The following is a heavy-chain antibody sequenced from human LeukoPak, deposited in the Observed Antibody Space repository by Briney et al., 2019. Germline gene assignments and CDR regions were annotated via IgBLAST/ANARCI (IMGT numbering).Heavy chain of an antibody. J-gene: IGHJ5*02. V-gene: IGHV4-38-2*02. CDR3: ARGVVPAAIREVWFDP. D-gene: IGHD2-2*02. CDR1: GYSISSGYY. CDR2: IYHSGST. Sequence: SETLSLTCTVSGYSISSGYYWGWIRQPPGKGLEWIGSIYHSGSTYYNPSLKSRVTISVDTSKNQFSLKLSSVTAAGTAVYYCARGVVPAAIREVWFDPWGQGTLVTVSS.